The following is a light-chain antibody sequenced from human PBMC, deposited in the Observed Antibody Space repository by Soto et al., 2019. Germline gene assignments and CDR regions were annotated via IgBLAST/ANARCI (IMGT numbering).Light chain of an antibody. CDR3: CSYAGSYTFV. Sequence: QSALTQPRSVSGSPGQSVTISCTGTSSDVGGYNYVSWYQQYPGKAPKVMIYDVKTRPSGVPDRFSGSKSGNTASLTISGHQAEDEADYYCCSYAGSYTFVFGTGTKVTVL. CDR2: DVK. V-gene: IGLV2-11*01. CDR1: SSDVGGYNY. J-gene: IGLJ1*01.